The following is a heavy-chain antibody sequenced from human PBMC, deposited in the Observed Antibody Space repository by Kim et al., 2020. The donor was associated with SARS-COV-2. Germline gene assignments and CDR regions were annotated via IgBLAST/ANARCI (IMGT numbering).Heavy chain of an antibody. V-gene: IGHV4-59*13. Sequence: SETLSLTCTVSGGSISSYYWRWIRQRQGKGMEWIGYIYYSGSTNYNPSLKSRVTISVDTSKNQYSLKLSSVTAADTAVYYCARGQLITIFGVVREMEVWGQGTTVTVSS. CDR2: IYYSGST. J-gene: IGHJ6*02. CDR3: ARGQLITIFGVVREMEV. CDR1: GGSISSYY. D-gene: IGHD3-3*01.